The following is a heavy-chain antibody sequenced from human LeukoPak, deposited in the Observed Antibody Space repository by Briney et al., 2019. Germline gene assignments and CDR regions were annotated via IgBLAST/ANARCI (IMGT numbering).Heavy chain of an antibody. D-gene: IGHD3-9*01. CDR1: GFIFNSYG. Sequence: GGSLRLSCAASGFIFNSYGMHWVRQAPGKGLEWVAFIRYDGSNKYYADSVKGRFTISRDNSKNTLYLQMNSLRAEDTAVYYCAKANYDILTGYHEYNWFDPWGQGTLVTVSS. V-gene: IGHV3-30*02. CDR3: AKANYDILTGYHEYNWFDP. CDR2: IRYDGSNK. J-gene: IGHJ5*02.